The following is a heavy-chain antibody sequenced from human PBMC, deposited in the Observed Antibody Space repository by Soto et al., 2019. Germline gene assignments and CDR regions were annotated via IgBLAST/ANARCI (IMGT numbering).Heavy chain of an antibody. J-gene: IGHJ4*02. CDR2: IFHSGST. CDR3: ARVFSGSSSDY. CDR1: GGSIRSNNW. D-gene: IGHD1-26*01. V-gene: IGHV4-4*02. Sequence: QVQLQESGPGLVKPSGTLSLTCAVSGGSIRSNNWWSWVRQPPGKGLEWIGEIFHSGSTNYNPSLKPRVTIPVDKSKNQSSLKLSSVTAADTAVYYCARVFSGSSSDYWGQGTLVTVSS.